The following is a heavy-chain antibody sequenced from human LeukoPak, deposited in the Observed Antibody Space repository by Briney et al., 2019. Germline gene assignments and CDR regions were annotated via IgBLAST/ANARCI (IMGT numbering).Heavy chain of an antibody. V-gene: IGHV4-39*07. CDR3: ASSGYSSSWYDGYYYYYMDV. D-gene: IGHD6-13*01. J-gene: IGHJ6*03. Sequence: PSETLSLTCTVSGGSISSSSYYWGWIRQPPGKGLEWIGSIYYSGSTYYNPSLKSRVTISVDTSKNQFSLKLSSVTAADTAVYYCASSGYSSSWYDGYYYYYMDVWGKGTTVTISS. CDR2: IYYSGST. CDR1: GGSISSSSYY.